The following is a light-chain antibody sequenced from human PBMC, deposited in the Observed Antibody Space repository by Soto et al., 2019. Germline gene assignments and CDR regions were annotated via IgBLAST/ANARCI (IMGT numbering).Light chain of an antibody. CDR1: QGIRND. Sequence: AVQMTQSTSSLSAYVGDRVTITCQASQGIRNDLGWYQQKPGKAPKLLIYAASSLQGGVPSRFSGSGSGTDFTLTISSLQPEDFATYYCPEDYNDPLTFGGATKVEIK. J-gene: IGKJ4*01. CDR2: AAS. V-gene: IGKV1-6*01. CDR3: PEDYNDPLT.